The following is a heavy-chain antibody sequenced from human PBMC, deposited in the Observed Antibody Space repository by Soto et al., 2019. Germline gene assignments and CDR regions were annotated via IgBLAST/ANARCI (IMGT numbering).Heavy chain of an antibody. J-gene: IGHJ4*02. V-gene: IGHV5-51*01. CDR1: GYRFTSYW. CDR2: IDPSDSDV. D-gene: IGHD5-18*01. Sequence: PGESLKISCKGSGYRFTSYWIAWVRQMPGKGLEWMGIIDPSDSDVRYSPSFQGQVTISADKSISTAYLQWSGLEASDTAIYYCARQSQPGYNYGTGFDKWGQGTVVTVSS. CDR3: ARQSQPGYNYGTGFDK.